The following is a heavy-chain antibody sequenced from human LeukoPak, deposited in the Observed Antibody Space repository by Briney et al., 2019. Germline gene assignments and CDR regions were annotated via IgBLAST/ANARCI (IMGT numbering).Heavy chain of an antibody. Sequence: PSQTLSLTCTVSGGSISSYYWSWIRQPPGKGLEWIGYIYYSGSTNYNPSLKSRVTISVDTSKNQFSLKLSSVTAADTAVYYCARHDYGAWFDPWGQGTLVTVSS. CDR1: GGSISSYY. V-gene: IGHV4-59*08. D-gene: IGHD4-17*01. CDR2: IYYSGST. J-gene: IGHJ5*02. CDR3: ARHDYGAWFDP.